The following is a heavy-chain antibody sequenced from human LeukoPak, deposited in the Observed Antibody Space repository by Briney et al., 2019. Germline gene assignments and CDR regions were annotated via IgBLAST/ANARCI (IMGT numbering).Heavy chain of an antibody. CDR1: GFTFSDYT. D-gene: IGHD6-13*01. CDR3: ARANSSSWHYFDY. J-gene: IGHJ4*02. V-gene: IGHV3-30*04. CDR2: ISYDGGQK. Sequence: GGSLRLSCAPSGFTFSDYTMHWVRQAPGKGLEWVAVISYDGGQKYHADSVKGRFTISRDNSKNTVSLQMNSLRAEDTAVFYCARANSSSWHYFDYWGQGTLVTVSS.